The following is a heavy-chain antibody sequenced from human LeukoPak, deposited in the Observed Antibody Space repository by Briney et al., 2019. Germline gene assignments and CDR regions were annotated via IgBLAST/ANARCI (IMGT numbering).Heavy chain of an antibody. V-gene: IGHV4-59*01. CDR2: IYYSGST. CDR3: VRGLGYYDSSGYYRYYFDY. CDR1: GGSISSYY. Sequence: SETLSLTCTVSGGSISSYYWSWIRQPPGKGLEWIGYIYYSGSTNYNPSLKSRVTISVDTSKNQFSLKLSSVTAADTAVYYCVRGLGYYDSSGYYRYYFDYWGQGTLVTVSS. D-gene: IGHD3-22*01. J-gene: IGHJ4*02.